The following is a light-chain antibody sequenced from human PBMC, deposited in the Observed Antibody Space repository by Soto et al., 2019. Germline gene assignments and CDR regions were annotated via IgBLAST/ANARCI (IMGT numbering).Light chain of an antibody. CDR2: GAS. J-gene: IGKJ4*01. CDR1: RSISNN. CDR3: QPHNNWPVVT. Sequence: EMVMTQSPANLSVSPGERVTLSCRASRSISNNLAWYQQKPGQAPRLLIYGASTRATGIPARFSGSGSGTEFTLTTNSLQSEDFAMYYCQPHNNWPVVTFGGGTRVEIK. V-gene: IGKV3-15*01.